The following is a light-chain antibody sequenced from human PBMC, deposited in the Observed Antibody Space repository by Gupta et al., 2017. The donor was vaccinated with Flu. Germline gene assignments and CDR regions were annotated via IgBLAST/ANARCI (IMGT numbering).Light chain of an antibody. CDR1: QGRGDMDGNNY. CDR3: RQCEHWPSA. V-gene: IGKV2-30*01. J-gene: IGKJ1*01. CDR2: KRS. Sequence: VTLGQPASIYCRSSQGRGDMDGNNYLNWFQQTPGQAPRRLINKRSHRESGIPDRFRGSGSGTDFTLKISSVEAEDVVIYFCRQCEHWPSAFGQGTTVEIK.